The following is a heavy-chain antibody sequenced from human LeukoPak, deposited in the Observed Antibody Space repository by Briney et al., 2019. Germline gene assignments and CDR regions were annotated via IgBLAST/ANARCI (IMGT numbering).Heavy chain of an antibody. CDR2: IKRRSDDGTT. V-gene: IGHV3-15*01. CDR1: RCTFSDAW. Sequence: PGGSLRLSCATSRCTFSDAWLSWVRQAPGKGREWIGRIKRRSDDGTTEYAAPVKGRFTISRDDSENTLYLQMNSLKTEDTAVYYCTTSRFGRYYDSSGYYSHAFDIWGQGTMVTVSS. D-gene: IGHD3-22*01. CDR3: TTSRFGRYYDSSGYYSHAFDI. J-gene: IGHJ3*02.